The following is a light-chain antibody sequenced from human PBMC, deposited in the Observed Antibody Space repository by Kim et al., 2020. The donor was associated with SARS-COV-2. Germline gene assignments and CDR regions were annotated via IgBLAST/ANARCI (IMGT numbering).Light chain of an antibody. J-gene: IGKJ2*01. CDR1: QSVNSN. V-gene: IGKV3-15*01. CDR2: GIS. CDR3: QQYNAWPYT. Sequence: SPGESATRSCRASQSVNSNLAWYQQKPGQAPRLLIHGISTRAPGLPARFSGSGSGSEFSLSISILESEDFAVYYCQQYNAWPYTFGQGTKLEI.